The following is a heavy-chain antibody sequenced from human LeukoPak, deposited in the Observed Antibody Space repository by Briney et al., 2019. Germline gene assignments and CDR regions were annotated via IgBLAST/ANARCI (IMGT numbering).Heavy chain of an antibody. V-gene: IGHV3-15*01. CDR1: GFTFSNAW. CDR3: TTGAVADDAFDI. Sequence: GGSLRLSCAASGFTFSNAWMTWVRQAPGKGLEWVGHIKSKTDGGTTDYAAPVKGRFTISRDDSKNTLYLQMNSLKTEDTAVYYCTTGAVADDAFDIWGQGTMVTVSS. D-gene: IGHD6-19*01. CDR2: IKSKTDGGTT. J-gene: IGHJ3*02.